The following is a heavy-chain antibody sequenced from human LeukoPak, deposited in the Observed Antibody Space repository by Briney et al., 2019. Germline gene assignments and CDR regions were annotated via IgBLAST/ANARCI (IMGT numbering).Heavy chain of an antibody. CDR1: GFTFSGYG. V-gene: IGHV3-23*03. Sequence: QSGGSLRLSCAASGFTFSGYGMYWVRQAPRKGLEWVAGIYGGGGVIKYADSVKGRLTISRDNSENILYLQMDSLRVEDTAIYYCAKDRVPDSGYDIDYWGQGTLVTVSS. D-gene: IGHD5-12*01. J-gene: IGHJ4*02. CDR3: AKDRVPDSGYDIDY. CDR2: IYGGGGVI.